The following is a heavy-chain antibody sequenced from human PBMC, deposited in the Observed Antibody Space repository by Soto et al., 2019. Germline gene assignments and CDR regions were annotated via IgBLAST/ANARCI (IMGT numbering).Heavy chain of an antibody. CDR3: ASRVYDILTGHDAFDI. J-gene: IGHJ3*02. CDR2: IKQDGSEK. V-gene: IGHV3-7*03. D-gene: IGHD3-9*01. CDR1: GFTFISYW. Sequence: PGWSLRLSCASSGFTFISYWMSWVRQAPGKGLEWVANIKQDGSEKYYVDSVKGRFTISRDNAKNSLYLQMNSLRAEDTAVYYCASRVYDILTGHDAFDIWGQGTMVTVSS.